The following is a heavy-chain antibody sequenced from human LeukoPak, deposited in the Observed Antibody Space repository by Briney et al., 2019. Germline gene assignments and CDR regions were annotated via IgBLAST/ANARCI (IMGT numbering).Heavy chain of an antibody. D-gene: IGHD3-22*01. J-gene: IGHJ4*02. Sequence: SETLSLTCTVSGGSISSSSYYWGWIRQPPGKGLEWIGSIYYSGSTYYNPSLKSRVTISVDTSKNQFSLKLSSVTAADTAVYYCARLAPITMIVVTYFDYWGQGTLATVSS. CDR2: IYYSGST. CDR3: ARLAPITMIVVTYFDY. CDR1: GGSISSSSYY. V-gene: IGHV4-39*01.